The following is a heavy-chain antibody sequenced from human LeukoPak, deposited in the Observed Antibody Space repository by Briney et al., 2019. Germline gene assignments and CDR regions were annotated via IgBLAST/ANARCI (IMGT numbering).Heavy chain of an antibody. V-gene: IGHV3-66*01. CDR2: IYSGGST. CDR1: GFTFGDYA. Sequence: GGSLRLSCTASGFTFGDYAMSWVRQAPGKGLEWVSVIYSGGSTYYADSVKGRFTISRDNSKNTLFLQMNSLRAEDTAVYYCARGCLDYWGQGTLVTVSS. J-gene: IGHJ4*02. D-gene: IGHD2-15*01. CDR3: ARGCLDY.